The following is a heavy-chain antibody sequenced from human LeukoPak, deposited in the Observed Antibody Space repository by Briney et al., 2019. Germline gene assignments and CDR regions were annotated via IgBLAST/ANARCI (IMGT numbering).Heavy chain of an antibody. Sequence: GGSLRLSCAASGFTFSSYAMSWVRQAPGKGLEWVSAISGSGGSTYYADSVKGRFTISRDNSKNTLYLQMNSLRAEDSAVYYCAKAAQRAPYYDSSGYYYFDYWGQGTLVTVSS. J-gene: IGHJ4*02. CDR1: GFTFSSYA. D-gene: IGHD3-22*01. CDR3: AKAAQRAPYYDSSGYYYFDY. V-gene: IGHV3-23*01. CDR2: ISGSGGST.